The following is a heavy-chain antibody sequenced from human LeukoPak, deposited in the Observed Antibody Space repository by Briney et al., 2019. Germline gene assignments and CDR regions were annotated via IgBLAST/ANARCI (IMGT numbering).Heavy chain of an antibody. CDR3: AKDTGPGIAAAGTGG. D-gene: IGHD6-13*01. V-gene: IGHV3-23*01. J-gene: IGHJ4*02. CDR1: GFTFSSYA. Sequence: GGSLRLSCAASGFTFSSYAMSWVRQAPGKGLEWVSAISGSGGSTYYADSVKGRFTISRDNSKNTLYLQMNSLRAEDTAVYYCAKDTGPGIAAAGTGGWGQGTLVTVSS. CDR2: ISGSGGST.